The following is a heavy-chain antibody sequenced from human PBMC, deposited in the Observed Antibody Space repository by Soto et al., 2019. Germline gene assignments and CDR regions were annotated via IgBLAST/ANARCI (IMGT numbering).Heavy chain of an antibody. CDR1: GYNFNKYG. V-gene: IGHV1-18*01. Sequence: QVQLVQSGAEVRRPGAAVRISCKTSGYNFNKYGIIWVRQVPGQGLECMGWISGYNGYTKYAQSLGARVTLSTDTSTNTAYLELRSLGSGDTAFYFCARDRDSSNTDADIDYWCQGTLVTVSS. D-gene: IGHD2-21*01. J-gene: IGHJ4*02. CDR3: ARDRDSSNTDADIDY. CDR2: ISGYNGYT.